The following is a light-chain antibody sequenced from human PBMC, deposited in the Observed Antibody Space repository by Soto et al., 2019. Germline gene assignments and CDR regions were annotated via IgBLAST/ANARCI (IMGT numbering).Light chain of an antibody. CDR2: GAS. J-gene: IGKJ1*01. CDR3: HQYGSAPAWT. V-gene: IGKV3-20*01. CDR1: QSISSNY. Sequence: EIVLTQSPGTLSLFPGERATLSCRASQSISSNYLAWYQHKPGQAPRLLIHGASTRATGIPDRFSGAGSGTDFPLTISRLEPEDFAVYYCHQYGSAPAWTFGQGTKVELK.